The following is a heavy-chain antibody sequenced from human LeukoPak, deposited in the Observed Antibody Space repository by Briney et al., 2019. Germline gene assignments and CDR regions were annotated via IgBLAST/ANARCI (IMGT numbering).Heavy chain of an antibody. Sequence: SVKLSCKASGGTFSSYAISWVRQAPGQGLEWMGGIIPIFGTANYAQKLQSRATITADESTSTAYMELSSLRSEDTAVYYCATQYYYDSSGSQYYFDYWGQGTLVTVSS. J-gene: IGHJ4*02. CDR2: IIPIFGTA. CDR3: ATQYYYDSSGSQYYFDY. D-gene: IGHD3-22*01. V-gene: IGHV1-69*13. CDR1: GGTFSSYA.